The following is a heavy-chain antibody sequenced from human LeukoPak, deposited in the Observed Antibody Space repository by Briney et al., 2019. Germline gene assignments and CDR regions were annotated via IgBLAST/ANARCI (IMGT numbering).Heavy chain of an antibody. CDR3: ARLVFSNGYNGRFDP. Sequence: SETLSLTCTVSGGSISTYSWTWIRQPPGKGLEWIGYTYYSGSTKHNPSLKSRVTTSVDTSKNRFSLKLSSVTAADTAVYYCARLVFSNGYNGRFDPWGQGTLVPVSS. D-gene: IGHD1-26*01. CDR1: GGSISTYS. V-gene: IGHV4-59*08. CDR2: TYYSGST. J-gene: IGHJ5*02.